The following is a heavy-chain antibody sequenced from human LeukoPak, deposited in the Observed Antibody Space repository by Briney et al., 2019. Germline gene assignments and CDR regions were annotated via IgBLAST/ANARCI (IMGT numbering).Heavy chain of an antibody. V-gene: IGHV1-69*04. D-gene: IGHD3-16*02. J-gene: IGHJ5*01. CDR3: ARGFELIAFGGAIGKLNWFDS. Sequence: SVKVSCTASGGTFSSYAISWVRQAPGQGLEWMGRIIPILGIANYAQKFQGRVTITADKSTSTAYMELSSLRSEDTAVYYCARGFELIAFGGAIGKLNWFDSWGQGTLVTVSS. CDR1: GGTFSSYA. CDR2: IIPILGIA.